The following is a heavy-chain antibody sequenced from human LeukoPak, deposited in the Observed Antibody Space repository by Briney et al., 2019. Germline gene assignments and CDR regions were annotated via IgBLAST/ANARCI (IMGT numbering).Heavy chain of an antibody. D-gene: IGHD2-21*01. V-gene: IGHV4-30-4*08. J-gene: IGHJ3*02. CDR3: ARGVRGGDCYSRVRPDAFDI. CDR2: IYYSGST. Sequence: PSQTLSLTCTVSGGSISSGDYYWSWIRQPPGKGLEWIGYIYYSGSTYYNPSLKSRVTISVDTSKNQFSLKLSSVTAADTAVYYCARGVRGGDCYSRVRPDAFDIWGQGTMVTVSS. CDR1: GGSISSGDYY.